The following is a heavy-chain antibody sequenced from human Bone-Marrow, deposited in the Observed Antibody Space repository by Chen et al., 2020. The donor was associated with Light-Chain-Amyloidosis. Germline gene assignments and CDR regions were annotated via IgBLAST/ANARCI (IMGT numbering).Heavy chain of an antibody. J-gene: IGHJ6*02. Sequence: EVQVVESGGDLIQPGGSLRLSCAASGFAVGTNHMSWVRQPTGKGLEWISGVDGGGKIAYADSVKGRFTISGDKSNNTVDLQMNSLRADDTAVYYCARGGRLRSMDVWGQGTTVAVSS. CDR2: VDGGGKI. CDR3: ARGGRLRSMDV. D-gene: IGHD5-12*01. V-gene: IGHV3-53*01. CDR1: GFAVGTNH.